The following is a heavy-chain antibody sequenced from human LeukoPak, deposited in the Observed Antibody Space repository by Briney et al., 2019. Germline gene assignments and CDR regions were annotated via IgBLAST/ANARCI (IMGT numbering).Heavy chain of an antibody. CDR3: ATDRNSGKYYDY. D-gene: IGHD1-26*01. CDR1: GFTFSSYA. CDR2: ISGSGGST. Sequence: GGSLRLSCAASGFTFSSYAVSWVRQAPGKGLEWVSAISGSGGSTYYADSVKGRFTISRDNSKNTLYLQMNSLRAEDTAVYYCATDRNSGKYYDYWGQGTLVTVSS. J-gene: IGHJ4*02. V-gene: IGHV3-23*01.